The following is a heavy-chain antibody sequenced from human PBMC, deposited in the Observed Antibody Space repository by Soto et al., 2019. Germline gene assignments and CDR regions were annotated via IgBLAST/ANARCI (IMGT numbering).Heavy chain of an antibody. CDR1: GFTFSSYA. Sequence: QVQLVESGGGVVQPGRSLRLSCAASGFTFSSYAIHWVRQAPGKGLEWVAVISYDGSNKYYADSVKGRFTISRDNSKNTLYLQMNSLRAEDTAFYYCAGGGTFDYWGQGALVTVSS. J-gene: IGHJ4*02. V-gene: IGHV3-30-3*01. CDR2: ISYDGSNK. CDR3: AGGGTFDY.